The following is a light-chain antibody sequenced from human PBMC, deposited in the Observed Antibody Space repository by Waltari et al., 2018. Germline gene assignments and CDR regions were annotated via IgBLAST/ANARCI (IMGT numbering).Light chain of an antibody. CDR2: WAS. Sequence: DIVMTQSPDSLAVSLGESATIHCKSSQSVFYSTNNKNYLAWYQEKQGQPPKLLICWASIRESGVPDRFSGSGSGTDFTLTISSLQAEDVAVYYCQQYYSTPPTFGQGTKVEIK. J-gene: IGKJ1*01. CDR1: QSVFYSTNNKNY. CDR3: QQYYSTPPT. V-gene: IGKV4-1*01.